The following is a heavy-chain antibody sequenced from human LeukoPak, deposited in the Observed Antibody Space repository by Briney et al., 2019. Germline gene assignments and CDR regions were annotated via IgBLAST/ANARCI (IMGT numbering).Heavy chain of an antibody. Sequence: AGGSLRLSCAASGFTYSSYGMHWVRQAPGKGQEWVAVISYDGTNKYYADSVKGRFTISRDNSKNTLYLQMNSLRAEDTAVYYCAKDKSRDVVLWFGELESVDGMDVWGKGTTVTVSS. J-gene: IGHJ6*04. D-gene: IGHD3-10*01. CDR3: AKDKSRDVVLWFGELESVDGMDV. V-gene: IGHV3-30*18. CDR2: ISYDGTNK. CDR1: GFTYSSYG.